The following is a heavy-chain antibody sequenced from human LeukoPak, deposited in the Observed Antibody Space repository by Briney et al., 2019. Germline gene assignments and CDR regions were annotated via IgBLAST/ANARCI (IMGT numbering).Heavy chain of an antibody. Sequence: PGGSLRLSCAASGFTVSSYAMSWVRQAPGKGLEWVASLAGSDDTTWYADHVRGRFTISRDNSKSTLYLQMNSLRVEDAAIYYCAKDIYSWAHGYWGQGLLVTVS. CDR2: LAGSDDTT. J-gene: IGHJ4*02. V-gene: IGHV3-23*01. CDR3: AKDIYSWAHGY. D-gene: IGHD2-21*01. CDR1: GFTVSSYA.